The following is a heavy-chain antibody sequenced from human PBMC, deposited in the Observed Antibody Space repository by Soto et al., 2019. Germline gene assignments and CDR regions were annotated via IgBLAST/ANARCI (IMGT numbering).Heavy chain of an antibody. CDR1: GFSLSTSGVG. CDR2: IYWDDDK. J-gene: IGHJ4*02. D-gene: IGHD2-15*01. CDR3: AASRVVVAATYKGCFDY. Sequence: QITLKESGPPLVKPTQTLTLTCTFSGFSLSTSGVGVGWIRQPPGKALEWLALIYWDDDKRYSPSLKSRLTITKXXSXTXXVLTMTYMDPVDTATYYCAASRVVVAATYKGCFDYWGQGTLVTVSS. V-gene: IGHV2-5*02.